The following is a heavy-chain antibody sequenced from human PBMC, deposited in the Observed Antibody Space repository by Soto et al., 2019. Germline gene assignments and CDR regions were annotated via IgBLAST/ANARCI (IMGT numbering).Heavy chain of an antibody. CDR1: GGSITSDNY. CDR2: IYYSGNT. D-gene: IGHD5-12*01. Sequence: SETLSLTCTVSGGSITSDNYWSWIRQPPGKGLEWIGYIYYSGNTWYNPSLKSRLTILLDASKNQFSLKLSSLTAADTAVYYCARVESGYDPALEYWGQGTLVTVSS. CDR3: ARVESGYDPALEY. J-gene: IGHJ4*02. V-gene: IGHV4-30-4*01.